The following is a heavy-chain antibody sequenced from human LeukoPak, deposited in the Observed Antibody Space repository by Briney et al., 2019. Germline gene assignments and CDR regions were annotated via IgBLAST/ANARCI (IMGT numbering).Heavy chain of an antibody. Sequence: PSETLSLTCSVSDYPISSGHFWGWIRQPPGKGLEWIATISHDGSTYFNPSLKSRDIVSVDTSKNQFSLNLTSVNAADTAVYYCAREHCAGGYCYFLDFWGQGTLVTVSS. D-gene: IGHD2/OR15-2a*01. CDR2: ISHDGST. V-gene: IGHV4-38-2*02. J-gene: IGHJ4*02. CDR3: AREHCAGGYCYFLDF. CDR1: DYPISSGHF.